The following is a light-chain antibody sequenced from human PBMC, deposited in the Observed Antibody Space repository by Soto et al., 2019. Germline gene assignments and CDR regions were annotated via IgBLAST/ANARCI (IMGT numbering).Light chain of an antibody. CDR1: RTDVADGYDY. CDR3: TSYTSSTPFYA. Sequence: QAVVTQPASVSGSPGQSIAISCTGVRTDVADGYDYVSWYQQHPGQAPQLIIYDVSNRPSGVSDRFSGSKSGNTASLTISGLQAEDEAEYYCTSYTSSTPFYAFGTGTKLTVL. J-gene: IGLJ1*01. V-gene: IGLV2-14*03. CDR2: DVS.